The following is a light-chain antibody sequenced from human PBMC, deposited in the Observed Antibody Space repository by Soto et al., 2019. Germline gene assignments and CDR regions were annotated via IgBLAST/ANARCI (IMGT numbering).Light chain of an antibody. J-gene: IGKJ1*01. CDR3: QQYDGSPPWT. CDR2: GAS. V-gene: IGKV3-20*01. CDR1: QSVSSTS. Sequence: EIVLTQSPGTLSFSPGERATLSCRASQSVSSTSLAWYQQKPGQPPRLLIYGASNRATGIPDRFSGSGSGTAFTLTISRLEAEDFAVYYCQQYDGSPPWTFGLGTKVEFK.